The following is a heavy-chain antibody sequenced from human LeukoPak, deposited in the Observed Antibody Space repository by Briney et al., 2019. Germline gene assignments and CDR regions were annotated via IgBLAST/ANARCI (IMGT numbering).Heavy chain of an antibody. D-gene: IGHD1-26*01. Sequence: GGSLRLSCAASGFTFSSYAMSWVRQAPGKGLEWVSAISGSGGSTYYADSVKGRFTISRDNSKSTLYLQMNSLRAEDTAVYYCAKGRKVGATVAYFDYWGQGTLVTVSS. CDR3: AKGRKVGATVAYFDY. CDR1: GFTFSSYA. CDR2: ISGSGGST. V-gene: IGHV3-23*01. J-gene: IGHJ4*02.